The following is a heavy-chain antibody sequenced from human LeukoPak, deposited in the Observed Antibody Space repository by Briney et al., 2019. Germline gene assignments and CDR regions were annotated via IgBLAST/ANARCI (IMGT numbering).Heavy chain of an antibody. V-gene: IGHV4-38-2*02. CDR3: ARDRDSSTTYTPYYFDS. CDR1: GFSIGSAYH. J-gene: IGHJ4*02. Sequence: PSETLSLTCSVSGFSIGSAYHWAWIRQPPGGGLEWIAIVYHSGNTYYNPSLKSRVLISADTSKNQFSLNLISVTAADTAVYYCARDRDSSTTYTPYYFDSWGQGTLVTVSS. D-gene: IGHD6-13*01. CDR2: VYHSGNT.